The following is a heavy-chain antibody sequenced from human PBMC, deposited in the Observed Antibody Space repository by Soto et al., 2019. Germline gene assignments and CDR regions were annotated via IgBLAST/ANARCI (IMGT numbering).Heavy chain of an antibody. Sequence: QVHLQESGPGLLKPSQTLSLTCTVSGASISSGGYYWTWIRQHPGKGLEWIGYIYYSGSTYSNPSLKGRVTKSVDTSKNPFSLKLSSVTVADTAVYYCAGAPFNWGQGTLVTVSS. V-gene: IGHV4-31*03. CDR3: AGAPFN. CDR2: IYYSGST. J-gene: IGHJ4*02. CDR1: GASISSGGYY.